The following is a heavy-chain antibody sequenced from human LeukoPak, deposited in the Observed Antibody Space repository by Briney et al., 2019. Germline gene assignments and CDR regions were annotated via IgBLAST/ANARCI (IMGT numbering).Heavy chain of an antibody. CDR2: IYTSGST. J-gene: IGHJ6*03. V-gene: IGHV4-4*07. D-gene: IGHD3-10*01. CDR1: GGSISSYY. Sequence: PSETLSLTCTVSGGSISSYYWSWIRQPAGKGLEWIGRIYTSGSTNYNPSLKSRVTMSVDTSKNQFSLKLSSVTAADTAVYYCARSGSGSYYNVPNYYYYMDVWGKGTTVTISS. CDR3: ARSGSGSYYNVPNYYYYMDV.